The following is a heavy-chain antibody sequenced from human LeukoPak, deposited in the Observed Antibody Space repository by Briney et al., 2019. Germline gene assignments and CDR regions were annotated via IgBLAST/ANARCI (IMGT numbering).Heavy chain of an antibody. J-gene: IGHJ5*02. V-gene: IGHV3-30*02. CDR3: AKDTGDYYDTSGNYYAGWFDP. CDR1: GFSFSSLG. CDR2: IRYDGNNK. Sequence: GGSLRLSCEASGFSFSSLGLHWVRQAPGKGLEWVAFIRYDGNNKYFADSVKGRFSISRDNSKNTVYLQMNSLRPEDTAVYRCAKDTGDYYDTSGNYYAGWFDPWGQGTLVTVSS. D-gene: IGHD3-22*01.